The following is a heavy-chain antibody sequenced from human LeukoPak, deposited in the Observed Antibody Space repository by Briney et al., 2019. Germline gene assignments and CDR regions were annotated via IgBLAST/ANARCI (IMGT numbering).Heavy chain of an antibody. V-gene: IGHV4-59*01. D-gene: IGHD6-13*01. CDR1: GGSISSYY. CDR3: ARASMGYSSSWYFDY. CDR2: IYHSGSS. Sequence: ETLSLTCTVSGGSISSYYWSRIRQPPGKGLEWIGYIYHSGSSNYNPSLKSRVTISVDTSKKQFSLKLSSVTAADTAVYYCARASMGYSSSWYFDYWGQGTLVTVSS. J-gene: IGHJ4*02.